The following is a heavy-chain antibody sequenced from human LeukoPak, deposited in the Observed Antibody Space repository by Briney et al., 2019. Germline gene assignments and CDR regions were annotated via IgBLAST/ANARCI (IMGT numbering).Heavy chain of an antibody. CDR1: GFTFSSCA. D-gene: IGHD3-10*01. J-gene: IGHJ4*02. CDR3: AKGYSEGSGSERY. V-gene: IGHV3-23*01. Sequence: GGSLRLSCAASGFTFSSCAMNWVRQAPGKGLEWVSAISGSGESTHYADSVKGRFTISRVNSENTLYVQMNSLRAEDTAVYYCAKGYSEGSGSERYWGQGTLVTVSS. CDR2: ISGSGEST.